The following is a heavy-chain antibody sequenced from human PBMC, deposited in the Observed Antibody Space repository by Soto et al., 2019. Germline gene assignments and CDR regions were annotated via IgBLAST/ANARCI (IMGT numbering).Heavy chain of an antibody. D-gene: IGHD6-6*01. Sequence: GGSLRLSCAASGFTFSSYSMNWVRQAPGKGLEWVSYISSSSSTIYYADSVKGRFTISRDNAKNSLYLQMNSLRDEDTAVYYCARIDSSSSYTWIRGYYGMDVWGQGTTVTVSS. CDR1: GFTFSSYS. CDR2: ISSSSSTI. CDR3: ARIDSSSSYTWIRGYYGMDV. J-gene: IGHJ6*02. V-gene: IGHV3-48*02.